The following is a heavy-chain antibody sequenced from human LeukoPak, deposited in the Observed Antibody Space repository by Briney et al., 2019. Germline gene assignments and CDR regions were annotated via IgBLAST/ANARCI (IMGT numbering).Heavy chain of an antibody. D-gene: IGHD6-13*01. V-gene: IGHV3-48*03. CDR1: GFTFSSYE. CDR3: ANGGYSSSSPYFDY. J-gene: IGHJ4*02. Sequence: GGSLRLSCAASGFTFSSYEMNWVRQAPGKGLEWVSYISSSGSTIYYADSVKGRFTISRDNAKNSLYLQMNSLRAEDTAVYYCANGGYSSSSPYFDYWGQGTLVTVSS. CDR2: ISSSGSTI.